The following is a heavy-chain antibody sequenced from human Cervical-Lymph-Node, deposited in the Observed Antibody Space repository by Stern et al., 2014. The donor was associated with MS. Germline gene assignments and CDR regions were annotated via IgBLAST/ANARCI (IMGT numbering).Heavy chain of an antibody. CDR2: IYWDGDK. CDR3: VSPPPGDFLEDAFDI. J-gene: IGHJ3*02. D-gene: IGHD4-17*01. CDR1: GFSLRTNGVA. Sequence: QVTLRESGPTLVKPTETLRLTCTFSGFSLRTNGVAVGWIRQTPGKALEFLALIYWDGDKRYNPSLKRRLTITTDTSQSQLFLKLTSLDPGDPAKYSVVSPPPGDFLEDAFDIWGQGTMVTISS. V-gene: IGHV2-5*02.